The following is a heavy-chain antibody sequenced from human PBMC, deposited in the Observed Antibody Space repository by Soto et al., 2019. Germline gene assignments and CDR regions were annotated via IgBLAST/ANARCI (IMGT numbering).Heavy chain of an antibody. Sequence: QVQLVQSGAEVKKPGASVKVSCKASGYTFTSYGISWVRQAPGQGLEWMGWISAYNGNTNYAQKLQGRVTMTTDTPTSTAYLELRSLRSDDTAVYYCARVQRTVVVVAAPLGWFVPWGQGTLVAVSS. J-gene: IGHJ5*02. D-gene: IGHD2-15*01. CDR1: GYTFTSYG. CDR3: ARVQRTVVVVAAPLGWFVP. CDR2: ISAYNGNT. V-gene: IGHV1-18*01.